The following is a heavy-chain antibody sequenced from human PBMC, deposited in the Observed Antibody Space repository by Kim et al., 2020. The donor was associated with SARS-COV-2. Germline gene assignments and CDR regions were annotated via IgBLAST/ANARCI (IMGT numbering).Heavy chain of an antibody. J-gene: IGHJ6*02. V-gene: IGHV5-51*01. D-gene: IGHD6-13*01. CDR1: GYSFTSYW. CDR2: IYPGDSDT. CDR3: ARHVSSSWYPSGADYYYYGMDV. Sequence: GESLKISCKGSGYSFTSYWIGWVRQMPGKGLEWMGIIYPGDSDTRYSPSFQGQVTISADKSISTAYLQWSSLKASDTAMYYCARHVSSSWYPSGADYYYYGMDVWGQGTTVTVSS.